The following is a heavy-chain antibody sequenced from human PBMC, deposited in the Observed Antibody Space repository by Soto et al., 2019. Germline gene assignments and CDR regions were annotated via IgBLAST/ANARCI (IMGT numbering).Heavy chain of an antibody. CDR3: ARDDDLGGDALEF. Sequence: QVQLVESGGGVVQPGRSLRLSCVGSGFSFSNFGIHWVRQAPGKGLEWMAVISHDGTKRFYGDSVKDRFTLSRDNSRNTVFLQLTSLRVADTGVYYCARDDDLGGDALEFWGQGTRVTVSA. J-gene: IGHJ3*01. CDR1: GFSFSNFG. D-gene: IGHD3-10*01. CDR2: ISHDGTKR. V-gene: IGHV3-30*03.